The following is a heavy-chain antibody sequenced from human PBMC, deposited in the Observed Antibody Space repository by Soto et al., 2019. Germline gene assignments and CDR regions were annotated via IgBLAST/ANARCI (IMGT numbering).Heavy chain of an antibody. CDR1: GFTFTNYG. V-gene: IGHV3-33*01. CDR2: IWSDGNNR. Sequence: PRLSCAASGFTFTNYGFHWVRQAPGKGLEWVAAIWSDGNNRYNGGAVEGRFTISKDNSKNMLYLQMNDLRVEDTALYYCARDSIRVPADFDYWGQGTLVTVSS. D-gene: IGHD1-20*01. J-gene: IGHJ4*02. CDR3: ARDSIRVPADFDY.